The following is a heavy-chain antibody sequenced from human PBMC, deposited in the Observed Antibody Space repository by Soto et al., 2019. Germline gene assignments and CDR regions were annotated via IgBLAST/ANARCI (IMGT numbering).Heavy chain of an antibody. Sequence: ASVKVSCKASGYTFTTYAIHWVRQAPGQRLEWMGWINAGNGNRRYSQKFQGRVTFTRDASATTAYMELSSLRSEDTAVYYCARDFGTHRFGASRGRWFEPGGQGILVTASS. CDR1: GYTFTTYA. J-gene: IGHJ5*02. CDR2: INAGNGNR. V-gene: IGHV1-3*01. D-gene: IGHD3-10*01. CDR3: ARDFGTHRFGASRGRWFEP.